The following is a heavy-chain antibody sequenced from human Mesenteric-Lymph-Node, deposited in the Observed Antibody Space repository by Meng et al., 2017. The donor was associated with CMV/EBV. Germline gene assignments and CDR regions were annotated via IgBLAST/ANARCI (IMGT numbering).Heavy chain of an antibody. D-gene: IGHD7-27*01. Sequence: GGSLRLSCAASGFTFSTYWMHWVRQAPGKGLGWVANIKQDGSEQYYVDSVKGRFTISRDNAKNSLYLEMNSLRAEDTAVYYCARGKLGIDYWGQGTLVTVSS. V-gene: IGHV3-7*01. J-gene: IGHJ4*02. CDR3: ARGKLGIDY. CDR2: IKQDGSEQ. CDR1: GFTFSTYW.